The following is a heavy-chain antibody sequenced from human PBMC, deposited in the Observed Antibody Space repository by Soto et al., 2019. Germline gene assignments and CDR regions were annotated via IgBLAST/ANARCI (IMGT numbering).Heavy chain of an antibody. D-gene: IGHD2-8*01. CDR1: GYTFTSYG. Sequence: QGQLVQSGAEVKKPGASVKVSCKASGYTFTSYGISWVRQAPGQGLEWMGWISAYNGNTNYAQKLQGRVTMTTDTSTSTAYMELRSLRSDDTAVYYCARGPVLYSTHGVCYSEGWFDPWGQGTLVTVSS. J-gene: IGHJ5*02. CDR3: ARGPVLYSTHGVCYSEGWFDP. CDR2: ISAYNGNT. V-gene: IGHV1-18*01.